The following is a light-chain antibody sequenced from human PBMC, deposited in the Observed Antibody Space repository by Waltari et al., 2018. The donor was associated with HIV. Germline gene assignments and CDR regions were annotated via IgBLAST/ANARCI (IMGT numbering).Light chain of an antibody. J-gene: IGKJ4*01. Sequence: EIVLTQSPATLFLSPGERATLSCRASQSVGSYLAWYQQKPGQAPRLLIYDASSRATGIPARFSGSGSGTDFTLTISSLQPEDFAVYYCQQRSNWPPLTFGGGTKV. CDR2: DAS. CDR3: QQRSNWPPLT. CDR1: QSVGSY. V-gene: IGKV3-11*01.